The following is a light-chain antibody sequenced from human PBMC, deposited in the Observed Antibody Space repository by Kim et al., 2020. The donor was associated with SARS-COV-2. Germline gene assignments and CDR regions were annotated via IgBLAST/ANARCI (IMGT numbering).Light chain of an antibody. J-gene: IGKJ1*01. CDR1: QSLLQSNGYNS. Sequence: DIMMTQSPLSLPVTPGEPASISCRSSQSLLQSNGYNSLDWYLQKPGQSPQLLIYLGSYRASGVPDRFSGSGSGTDFTLKISRVGAEDVGTYYGMQALQTPRTFGQGATVDIK. CDR2: LGS. V-gene: IGKV2-28*01. CDR3: MQALQTPRT.